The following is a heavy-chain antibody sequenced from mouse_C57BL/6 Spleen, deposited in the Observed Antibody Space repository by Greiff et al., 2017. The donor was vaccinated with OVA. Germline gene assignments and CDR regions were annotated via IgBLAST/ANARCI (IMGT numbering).Heavy chain of an antibody. CDR1: GFNIKDDY. Sequence: VQLQQSGAELVRPGASVKLSCTASGFNIKDDYMHWVKQRPEQGLEWIGWIDPENGDTEYASKFQGKATITADTSSNTAYLQLSSLTSEDTAVYYCTTQGVWRGAYWGQGTLVTVSA. CDR2: IDPENGDT. J-gene: IGHJ3*01. V-gene: IGHV14-4*01. CDR3: TTQGVWRGAY.